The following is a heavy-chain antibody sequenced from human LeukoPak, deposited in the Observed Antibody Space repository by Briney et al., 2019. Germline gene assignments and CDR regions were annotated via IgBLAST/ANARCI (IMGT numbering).Heavy chain of an antibody. CDR2: ISGSGGST. V-gene: IGHV3-23*01. D-gene: IGHD3-22*01. CDR1: GFPFSSYA. J-gene: IGHJ4*02. CDR3: AKVDSNTPNSYDISGYFLPDY. Sequence: GGSLRLSCAASGFPFSSYAMSWVRQAPGKGLEWVSAISGSGGSTYYADSVKGRFTISRDNSKNTLYLQMNSLRAEDTAVYYCAKVDSNTPNSYDISGYFLPDYWGQGTLVTVSS.